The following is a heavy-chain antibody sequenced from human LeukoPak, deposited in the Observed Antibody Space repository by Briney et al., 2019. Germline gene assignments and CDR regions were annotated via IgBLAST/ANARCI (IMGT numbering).Heavy chain of an antibody. CDR3: ARPLSSGYAFDI. V-gene: IGHV1-58*01. Sequence: SVKVSCKASGFTFTSSAVQWVRQARGQRLEWIGWIVVGSGNTNYAQKFQGRVTITADESTSTAYMELSSLRSEDTAVYYCARPLSSGYAFDIWGQGTMVTVSS. CDR1: GFTFTSSA. J-gene: IGHJ3*02. D-gene: IGHD6-19*01. CDR2: IVVGSGNT.